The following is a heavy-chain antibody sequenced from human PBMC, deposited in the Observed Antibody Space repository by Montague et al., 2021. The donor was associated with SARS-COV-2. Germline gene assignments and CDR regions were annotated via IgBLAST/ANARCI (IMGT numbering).Heavy chain of an antibody. CDR2: INYSGRT. CDR1: GGSISSGTYY. V-gene: IGHV4-39*01. J-gene: IGHJ2*01. CDR3: ARRAQWQLSWFFDL. D-gene: IGHD6-19*01. Sequence: SDTLSLTCTASGGSISSGTYYWGWVRQPPGKGLEWIGTINYSGRTYYNPSLKSRVTISVDTSKNQFSLKVTPVTAADTAVYYCARRAQWQLSWFFDLWGRGTLVTVSS.